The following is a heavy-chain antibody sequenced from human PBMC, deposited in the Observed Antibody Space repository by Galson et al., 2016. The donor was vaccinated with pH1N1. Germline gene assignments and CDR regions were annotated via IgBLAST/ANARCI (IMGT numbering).Heavy chain of an antibody. J-gene: IGHJ4*02. Sequence: SVKVSCKASGYTFTRYYFHWVRQAPGQGLEWMGVIDPSPGTTTYAQKFQGLVTMTSDTSTSTAYMELRSLKPEDTAVYHCMRDLGSRRDFWGQGTLVTVS. CDR1: GYTFTRYY. CDR3: MRDLGSRRDF. D-gene: IGHD1-26*01. CDR2: IDPSPGTT. V-gene: IGHV1-46*01.